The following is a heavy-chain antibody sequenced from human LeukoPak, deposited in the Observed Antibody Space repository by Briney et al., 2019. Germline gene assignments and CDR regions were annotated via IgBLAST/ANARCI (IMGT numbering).Heavy chain of an antibody. D-gene: IGHD3-22*01. Sequence: GGSLRLSCAASGFTFSSYWMHWVRQAPGKGLVWVSRINSDGSSTSYADSVKGRFTISRDNAENTLYLQMNSLRAEDTAVYYCATGKITVYYDSSGIYDYWGQGTLVTVSS. CDR1: GFTFSSYW. CDR2: INSDGSST. V-gene: IGHV3-74*01. CDR3: ATGKITVYYDSSGIYDY. J-gene: IGHJ4*02.